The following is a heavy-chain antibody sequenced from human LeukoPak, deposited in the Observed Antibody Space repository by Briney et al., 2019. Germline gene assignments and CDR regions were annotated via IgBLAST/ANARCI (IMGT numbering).Heavy chain of an antibody. V-gene: IGHV4-31*03. CDR2: IYYSGST. CDR3: ARWGFDSSSSYYYYGMDV. J-gene: IGHJ6*02. D-gene: IGHD6-6*01. CDR1: GGSISSGGYY. Sequence: SQTLSLTCTVSGGSISSGGYYWSWIRQRPGEGLEWIGYIYYSGSTYYSPSLKSRVTISLDTSKNQLFLKLSSVTAADTAVYYCARWGFDSSSSYYYYGMDVWGQGTTVTVSS.